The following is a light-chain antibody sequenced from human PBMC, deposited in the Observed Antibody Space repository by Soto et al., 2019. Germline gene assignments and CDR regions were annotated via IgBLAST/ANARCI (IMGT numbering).Light chain of an antibody. CDR3: QQYNSYSWT. CDR2: KAS. Sequence: MTQSPLSLPVTPGEPASVSCRASQSISSWLAWYQQKPGKAPKLLIYKASSLESGVPSRFSGSGSGTEFTLTISSLQPDDFATYYCQQYNSYSWTFGQGTKVDIK. J-gene: IGKJ1*01. CDR1: QSISSW. V-gene: IGKV1-5*03.